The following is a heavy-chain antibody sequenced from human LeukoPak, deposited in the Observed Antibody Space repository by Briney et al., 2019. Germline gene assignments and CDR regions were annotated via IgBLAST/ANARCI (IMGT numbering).Heavy chain of an antibody. CDR1: GYTYTSYG. Sequence: GASVKVSCKASGYTYTSYGITWVRQAPGQGLEWMGWINANNGNTNYAQNLQGRVTMTTDTSTSTAYMEMRSLRSDDTAVYYCARSHNDLGYWGQGTLVTVSS. V-gene: IGHV1-18*01. J-gene: IGHJ4*02. CDR3: ARSHNDLGY. CDR2: INANNGNT. D-gene: IGHD1-1*01.